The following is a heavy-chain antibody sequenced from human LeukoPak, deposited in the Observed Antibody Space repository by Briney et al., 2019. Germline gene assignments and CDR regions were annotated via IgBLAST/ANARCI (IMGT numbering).Heavy chain of an antibody. CDR1: GGSISSGSYY. CDR2: IYTSGST. V-gene: IGHV4-61*02. Sequence: PSQTLSLTCTVSGGSISSGSYYWSWIRQPAGKGLEWTGRIYTSGSTNYNPSLKSRVTISVDTSKNQFSLKLSSVTAADTAVYYCARDYYDSSGYPAGAFDIWGQGTMVTVSS. CDR3: ARDYYDSSGYPAGAFDI. J-gene: IGHJ3*02. D-gene: IGHD3-22*01.